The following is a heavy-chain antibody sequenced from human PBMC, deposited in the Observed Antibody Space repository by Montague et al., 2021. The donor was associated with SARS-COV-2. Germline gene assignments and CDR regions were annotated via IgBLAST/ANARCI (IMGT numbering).Heavy chain of an antibody. CDR3: ASSPLRTSGANWYDKYFQH. CDR1: GGSISVSSYY. V-gene: IGHV4-39*07. Sequence: SETLSLTCTVSGGSISVSSYYWVWIRQPPGKGLEWIGSIYYGGTADYNPSLKSRVTISVDTSNNQFSLKLTSLTAADTAVYSCASSPLRTSGANWYDKYFQHWGQGSLVTVSS. CDR2: IYYGGTA. J-gene: IGHJ1*01. D-gene: IGHD1-1*01.